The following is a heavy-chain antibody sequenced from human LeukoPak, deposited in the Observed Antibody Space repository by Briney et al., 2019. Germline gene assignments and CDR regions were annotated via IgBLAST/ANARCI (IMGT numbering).Heavy chain of an antibody. D-gene: IGHD5-18*01. CDR2: ISGSGGST. V-gene: IGHV3-23*01. Sequence: PGGSLRLSCAASGFTFDSYAMTWVRQAPGKGLEWVSAISGSGGSTFYADSVKGRFTISRDNSKNTLYLQMNSLRAEDTAVYYCAKAGSGYSYAHYFDYWGQGTLVTVSS. CDR3: AKAGSGYSYAHYFDY. CDR1: GFTFDSYA. J-gene: IGHJ4*02.